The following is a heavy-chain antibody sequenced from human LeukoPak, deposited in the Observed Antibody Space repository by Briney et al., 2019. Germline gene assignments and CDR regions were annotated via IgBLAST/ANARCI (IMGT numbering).Heavy chain of an antibody. D-gene: IGHD4-17*01. Sequence: PGGSLRLSCAASGFTFSSYSMNWVRQAPGKGLEWVSYISSSSSTIYYPDSVKGRFTISRDNSKNTLCLQMNSLRAEDTAVYYCARARRCGLYNDYGACFDYWGRGTLVTVSS. CDR1: GFTFSSYS. CDR2: ISSSSSTI. J-gene: IGHJ4*02. V-gene: IGHV3-48*01. CDR3: ARARRCGLYNDYGACFDY.